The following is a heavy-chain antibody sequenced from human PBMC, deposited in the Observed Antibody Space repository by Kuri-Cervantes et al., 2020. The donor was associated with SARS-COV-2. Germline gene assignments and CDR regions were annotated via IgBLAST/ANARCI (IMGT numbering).Heavy chain of an antibody. J-gene: IGHJ6*02. CDR3: ARDEIAAAGTYYYYYGMDV. V-gene: IGHV1-69*10. D-gene: IGHD6-13*01. Sequence: SVKVSCKASGGTFSSYAISWVRQAPGQGPEWMGGIIPILGIANYAQKFQGRVTITADKSTSTAYMELSSLRSEDTAVYYCARDEIAAAGTYYYYYGMDVWGQGTTVTVSS. CDR2: IIPILGIA. CDR1: GGTFSSYA.